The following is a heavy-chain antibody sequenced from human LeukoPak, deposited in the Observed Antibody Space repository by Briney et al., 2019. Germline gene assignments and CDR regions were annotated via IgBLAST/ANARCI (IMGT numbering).Heavy chain of an antibody. CDR3: ARDVRGYGLEFDY. J-gene: IGHJ4*02. CDR1: GYTFTGYY. D-gene: IGHD1-1*01. Sequence: ASVKVSCKASGYTFTGYYMHWVRQAPGQGLEWMGWINPNSGGTNYAQKFQGRVTMTRDTSINTAYMQLSSLRSDDTAVYYCARDVRGYGLEFDYWGQGTLVTVSS. CDR2: INPNSGGT. V-gene: IGHV1-2*02.